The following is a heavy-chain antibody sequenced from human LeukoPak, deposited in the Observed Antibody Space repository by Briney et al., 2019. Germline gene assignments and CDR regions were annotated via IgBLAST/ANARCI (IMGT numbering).Heavy chain of an antibody. Sequence: SETLSLTCDVSGGSISSGGYSWSWIRQPPGKGLAWIGYIYYSGSTYYNPSLKSRVTISVDTSKNQFSLKLSSVTAADTAVYYCARDVLDFWSGTPTLGAFDIWGQGTMVTVSS. V-gene: IGHV4-30-4*07. D-gene: IGHD3-3*01. CDR2: IYYSGST. CDR1: GGSISSGGYS. J-gene: IGHJ3*02. CDR3: ARDVLDFWSGTPTLGAFDI.